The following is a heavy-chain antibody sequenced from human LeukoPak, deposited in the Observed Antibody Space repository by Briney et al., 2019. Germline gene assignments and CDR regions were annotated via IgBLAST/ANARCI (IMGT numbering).Heavy chain of an antibody. CDR1: GGTFSSYA. CDR3: ARVSYYYGSEAPYYFDY. Sequence: SVKVSCKASGGTFSSYAISWVRQAPGQGLKWMGRIIPIFGTANYAQKFQGRVTITTDESTSTAYMELSSLRSEDTAVYYCARVSYYYGSEAPYYFDYWGQGTLVTVSS. CDR2: IIPIFGTA. D-gene: IGHD3-10*01. J-gene: IGHJ4*02. V-gene: IGHV1-69*05.